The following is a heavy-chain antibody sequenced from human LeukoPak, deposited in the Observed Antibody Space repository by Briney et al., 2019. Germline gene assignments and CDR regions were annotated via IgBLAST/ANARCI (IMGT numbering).Heavy chain of an antibody. D-gene: IGHD6-6*01. CDR1: GFTFDDYG. J-gene: IGHJ4*02. Sequence: GGSLRLSCAASGFTFDDYGMSWVRQAPGKGLEWVSGINWNGGSTGYADSVKGRFTISRDNAKNSLYLQMNSLRAEDTAVYYCARDPERSRYSSSGRVDYWGQGTLVTVSS. CDR2: INWNGGST. CDR3: ARDPERSRYSSSGRVDY. V-gene: IGHV3-20*04.